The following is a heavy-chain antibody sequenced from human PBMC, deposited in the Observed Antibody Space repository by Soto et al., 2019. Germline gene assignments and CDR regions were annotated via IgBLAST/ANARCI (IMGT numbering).Heavy chain of an antibody. CDR1: GFTFSSYW. CDR2: IKQDGSEK. D-gene: IGHD3-3*01. CDR3: ARGRAGAIFGVVNYFDY. V-gene: IGHV3-7*01. Sequence: GGSLRLSCAASGFTFSSYWMSWVRQAPGKGLEWVANIKQDGSEKYYVDSVKGRFTISRDNAKNSLYLQMNSLRAEDTDVYNCARGRAGAIFGVVNYFDYWGQGTLVTVSS. J-gene: IGHJ4*02.